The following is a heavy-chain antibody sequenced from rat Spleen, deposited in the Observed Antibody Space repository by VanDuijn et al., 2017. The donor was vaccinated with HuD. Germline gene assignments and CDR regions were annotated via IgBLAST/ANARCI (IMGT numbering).Heavy chain of an antibody. CDR3: ARRLYDYFDY. J-gene: IGHJ2*01. D-gene: IGHD1-2*01. CDR2: ISYDGSHT. Sequence: EVQLVESGGGLVQPGRSLKLSCAASGFTFSNYGMHWIRQAPTKGLEWVATISYDGSHTYYRDSVKGRFSISRDNARSTLSLQMDSLRSEDTATYYCARRLYDYFDYWGQGVMVTVSS. V-gene: IGHV5-29*01. CDR1: GFTFSNYG.